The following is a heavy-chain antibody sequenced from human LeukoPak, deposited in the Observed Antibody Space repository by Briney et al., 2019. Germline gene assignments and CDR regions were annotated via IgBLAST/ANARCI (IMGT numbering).Heavy chain of an antibody. CDR1: GFTFSSYS. Sequence: GGSLRLSCAASGFTFSSYSMNWVRQAPGKGLEWVSSITSSSSHIYDADSVKGRFTISRDNAKNSLYLQMNSLRDEDTAVYYCARDRGYSNYYDYWGQGTLVTVSS. V-gene: IGHV3-21*01. CDR2: ITSSSSHI. CDR3: ARDRGYSNYYDY. J-gene: IGHJ4*02. D-gene: IGHD4-11*01.